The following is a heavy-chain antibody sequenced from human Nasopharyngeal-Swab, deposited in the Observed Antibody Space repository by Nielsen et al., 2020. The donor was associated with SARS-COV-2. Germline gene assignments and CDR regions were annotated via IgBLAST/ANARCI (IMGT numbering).Heavy chain of an antibody. V-gene: IGHV7-4-1*02. Sequence: ASVNVSCKASGYTFPRYPMNWVRQPPAQGLEWTGWINTDTWYATYAQDFKGPFVFSLDTSVTTAYLQFSSLKAEDTAMYYCATYSDMDIYFYYTMDVWGQGTTVTVSS. CDR2: INTDTWYA. J-gene: IGHJ6*02. D-gene: IGHD3-9*01. CDR1: GYTFPRYP. CDR3: ATYSDMDIYFYYTMDV.